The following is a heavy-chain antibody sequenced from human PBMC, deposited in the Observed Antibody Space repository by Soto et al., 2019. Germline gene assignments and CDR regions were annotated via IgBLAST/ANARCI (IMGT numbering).Heavy chain of an antibody. Sequence: ASVKVSCKASGYTFTSYDINWVRQATGQGFEWMGWMNPNSGNTGYAQKFQGRVTMTRNTPISTAYMELSSLRSEDTAVYYCARGLAVAVAGTPREEFDYWGQGTLVTV. J-gene: IGHJ4*02. CDR2: MNPNSGNT. V-gene: IGHV1-8*01. CDR1: GYTFTSYD. D-gene: IGHD6-19*01. CDR3: ARGLAVAVAGTPREEFDY.